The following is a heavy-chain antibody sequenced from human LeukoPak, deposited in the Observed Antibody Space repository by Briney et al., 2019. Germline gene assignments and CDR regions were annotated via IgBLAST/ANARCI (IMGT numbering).Heavy chain of an antibody. V-gene: IGHV4-39*01. CDR3: ARHYVWGNNPYYPFDH. D-gene: IGHD3-16*01. CDR2: VFYSGTT. Sequence: PSETLSLTCTVSGGSISSSNYCWSWIRQPPGKGLEWIGNVFYSGTTYYYPSLKSRVTISVDTSKNHFSLKLSSVTAADTAVYYCARHYVWGNNPYYPFDHWGQGALVTVSS. J-gene: IGHJ4*02. CDR1: GGSISSSNYC.